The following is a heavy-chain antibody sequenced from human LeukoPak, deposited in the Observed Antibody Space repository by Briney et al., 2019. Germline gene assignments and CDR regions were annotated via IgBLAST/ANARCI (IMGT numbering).Heavy chain of an antibody. CDR2: IYTSGST. V-gene: IGHV4-4*07. Sequence: SETLSLTCTVSGGSISSYYWSWIRQPAGKGLEWIGRIYTSGSTNYNPSLKGRVTMSVDTSKNQFSLKLSSVTAADTAVYYCARTPYQLLFPYYFDYWGQGTLVTVSS. CDR1: GGSISSYY. D-gene: IGHD2-2*01. CDR3: ARTPYQLLFPYYFDY. J-gene: IGHJ4*02.